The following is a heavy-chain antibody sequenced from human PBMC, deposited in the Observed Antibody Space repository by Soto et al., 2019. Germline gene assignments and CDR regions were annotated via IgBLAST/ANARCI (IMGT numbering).Heavy chain of an antibody. CDR2: VFHPGIA. Sequence: SETLSLTCAVSGLSVSSTNWWSWVRQTTGKGLEWIGEVFHPGIAKYNPSLESRVTMSVDTSKNQFSLKLSSVTAADTAVYYCARVVVAASYYYYYYMDVWGKGTTVTVSS. J-gene: IGHJ6*03. CDR1: GLSVSSTNW. D-gene: IGHD2-15*01. V-gene: IGHV4-4*02. CDR3: ARVVVAASYYYYYYMDV.